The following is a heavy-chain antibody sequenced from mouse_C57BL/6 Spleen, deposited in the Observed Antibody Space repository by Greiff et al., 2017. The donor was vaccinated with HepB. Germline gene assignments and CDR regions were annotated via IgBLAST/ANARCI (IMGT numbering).Heavy chain of an antibody. CDR3: ARSGQGAMDY. J-gene: IGHJ4*01. CDR1: GYTFTSYG. Sequence: QVQLQQSGAELARPGASVKLSCKASGYTFTSYGISWVKQRTGQGLEWIGEIYPRSGNTYYNEKFKGKATLTADKSSSTAYMELRSLTSEDSAVYFCARSGQGAMDYWGQGTSVTVSS. V-gene: IGHV1-81*01. CDR2: IYPRSGNT.